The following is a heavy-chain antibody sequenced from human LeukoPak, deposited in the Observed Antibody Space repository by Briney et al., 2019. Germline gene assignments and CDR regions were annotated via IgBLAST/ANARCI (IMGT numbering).Heavy chain of an antibody. CDR3: ARQRSDPYDILTGESFDY. J-gene: IGHJ4*02. D-gene: IGHD3-9*01. Sequence: SETLSLTCTVSGGSISSYYWGWIRQPPGKGLEWIGSIYYSGSTYYNPSLKSRVTISVDTSKNQFSLKLSSVTAADTAVYYCARQRSDPYDILTGESFDYWGQGTLVTVSS. V-gene: IGHV4-39*01. CDR1: GGSISSYY. CDR2: IYYSGST.